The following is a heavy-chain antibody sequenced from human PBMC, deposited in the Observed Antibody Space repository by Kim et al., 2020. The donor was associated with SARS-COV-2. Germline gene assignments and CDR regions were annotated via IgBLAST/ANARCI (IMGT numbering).Heavy chain of an antibody. V-gene: IGHV3-30*02. CDR3: AKDRGSGYDLEYYYGMDV. J-gene: IGHJ6*02. Sequence: RGRFTISRDNSKNTLYLQMNSLRAEDTAVYYCAKDRGSGYDLEYYYGMDVWGQGTTVAVSS. D-gene: IGHD5-12*01.